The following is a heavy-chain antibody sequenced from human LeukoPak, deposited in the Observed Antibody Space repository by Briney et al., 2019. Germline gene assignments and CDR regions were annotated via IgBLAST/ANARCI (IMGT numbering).Heavy chain of an antibody. J-gene: IGHJ4*02. D-gene: IGHD4-17*01. Sequence: QTLSLTCTVSAGSISSGGYYWSWIRQPPGKGLEAIGYIYYSGSTYYNPSLKTRVTISVDTSKNQFSLKLSSVTAADTAVYYCARAEIDYGSGNWGQGTLVTVSS. CDR3: ARAEIDYGSGN. V-gene: IGHV4-30-4*08. CDR1: AGSISSGGYY. CDR2: IYYSGST.